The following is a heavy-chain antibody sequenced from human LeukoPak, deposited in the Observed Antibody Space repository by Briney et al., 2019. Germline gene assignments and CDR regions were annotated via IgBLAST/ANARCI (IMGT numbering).Heavy chain of an antibody. D-gene: IGHD6-19*01. CDR2: IYYSGST. J-gene: IGHJ4*02. V-gene: IGHV4-39*01. CDR1: GGSISSSSYY. CDR3: ARHRADDGIAVAGVDY. Sequence: SETLSLTCTVSGGSISSSSYYWGWIRQPPGKGLEWIGRIYYSGSTYYNPSLKSRVTISVDTSKNQFSLKLSSVTAAETAVYYCARHRADDGIAVAGVDYWGQGTLVTVSS.